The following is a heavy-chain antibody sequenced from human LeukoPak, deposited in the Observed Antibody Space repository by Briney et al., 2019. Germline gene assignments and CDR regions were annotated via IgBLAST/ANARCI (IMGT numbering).Heavy chain of an antibody. D-gene: IGHD3-9*01. J-gene: IGHJ4*02. CDR2: IIPIFGTA. V-gene: IGHV1-69*06. CDR3: ARGDILTSYRYYFDY. Sequence: SVKVSCKASGGTFSSYAISWVRQAPGQGLEWMGGIIPIFGTANYAQKFQGRVTITADKSTSTAYMELSSLRSEDTAVYYCARGDILTSYRYYFDYWGQGTLVTVSS. CDR1: GGTFSSYA.